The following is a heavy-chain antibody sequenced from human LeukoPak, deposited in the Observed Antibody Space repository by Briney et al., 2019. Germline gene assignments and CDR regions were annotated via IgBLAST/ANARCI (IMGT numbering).Heavy chain of an antibody. CDR2: IYYSGST. J-gene: IGHJ4*02. D-gene: IGHD1-26*01. CDR3: AGSYSYSRFDY. Sequence: SETLSLTCTVSGGSISSYYWSWIRRPPGKGLEWIGYIYYSGSTNYNPSLKSRVTISVDTSKNQFSLKLSSVTAADTAVYYCAGSYSYSRFDYWGQGTLVTVSS. V-gene: IGHV4-59*01. CDR1: GGSISSYY.